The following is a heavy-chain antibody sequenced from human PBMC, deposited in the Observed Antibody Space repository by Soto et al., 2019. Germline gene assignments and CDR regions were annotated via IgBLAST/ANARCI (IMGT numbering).Heavy chain of an antibody. V-gene: IGHV5-51*01. D-gene: IGHD3-3*01. CDR1: GYDFNTNW. J-gene: IGHJ4*02. CDR2: MYPGDSDT. Sequence: GESLKISCRGSGYDFNTNWFGWVRQLPGRGLEWVGIMYPGDSDTRYNPSLQGHVTLSVDVTVSTAFLQWRSLETSDTGMYFCARLPRDCNKTSCYYADHWGQGTQVTAPQ. CDR3: ARLPRDCNKTSCYYADH.